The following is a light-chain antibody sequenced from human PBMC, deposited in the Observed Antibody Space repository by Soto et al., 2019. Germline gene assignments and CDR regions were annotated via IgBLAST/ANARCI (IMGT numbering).Light chain of an antibody. CDR3: QQYYTTPVT. V-gene: IGKV4-1*01. CDR1: QSLLH. CDR2: WAS. J-gene: IGKJ1*01. Sequence: EIVMTQSPDSLAVSLGERATINCKSSQSLLHLAWYQQKPGQPPKLLIYWASTRESGVPDRFSGSASGTDFTLTISSLQAEDVAIYYCQQYYTTPVTFGQGTKVELK.